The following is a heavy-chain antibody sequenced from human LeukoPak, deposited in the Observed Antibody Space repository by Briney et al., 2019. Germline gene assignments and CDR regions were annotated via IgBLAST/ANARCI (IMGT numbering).Heavy chain of an antibody. CDR2: IYYSGST. CDR1: GGSISSSSYY. Sequence: PSETLSLTCTVSGGSISSSSYYWGWIRQPPGKGLEWIGSIYYSGSTYYNPSLKSRVTISVDTSKNQFSLKLSSVTAADTAVYYCASYDSIADDAFDIWGQGTMVTVSS. J-gene: IGHJ3*02. D-gene: IGHD3-22*01. CDR3: ASYDSIADDAFDI. V-gene: IGHV4-39*01.